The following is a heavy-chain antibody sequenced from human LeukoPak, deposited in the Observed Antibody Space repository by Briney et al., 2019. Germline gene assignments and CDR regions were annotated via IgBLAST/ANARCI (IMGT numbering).Heavy chain of an antibody. CDR1: GFTFSSYS. D-gene: IGHD6-13*01. CDR3: AREMRAAAGGYYYYYYMDV. Sequence: GGSLRLSCAASGFTFSSYSMNWVRQAPGKGLEWVSSISSSSSYIYYADSVKGRFTISRDNAKNSLYLQVNSLRAEDTAVYYCAREMRAAAGGYYYYYYMDVWGKGTTVTVSS. J-gene: IGHJ6*03. CDR2: ISSSSSYI. V-gene: IGHV3-21*01.